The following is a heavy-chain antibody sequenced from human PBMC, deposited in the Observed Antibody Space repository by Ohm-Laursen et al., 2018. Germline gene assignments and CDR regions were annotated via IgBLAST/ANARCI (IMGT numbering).Heavy chain of an antibody. V-gene: IGHV4-59*07. Sequence: PSDTLSLTCTVSGGSISSYYWSWIRQPPGKGLEWIGYIYYSGSTNYNPSLKSRVTISVDTSKNQFSLKLNSVTAADTAVYYCARANYFDYWGQGTLVTVSS. CDR2: IYYSGST. CDR1: GGSISSYY. J-gene: IGHJ4*02. CDR3: ARANYFDY.